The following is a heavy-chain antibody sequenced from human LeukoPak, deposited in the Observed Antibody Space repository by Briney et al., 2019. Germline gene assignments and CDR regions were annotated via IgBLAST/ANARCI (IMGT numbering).Heavy chain of an antibody. D-gene: IGHD3-22*01. CDR2: IEGSNDNT. V-gene: IGHV3-23*01. Sequence: GGSLRLSCAASGFTLGSNAMSWVRQAPGKGLEWVSAIEGSNDNTHYADSVKGRFTVSRDTSKNTLYLQMNSLRAEDTAVYYCARNRYSDYYDSSGEFDYWGQGTLVTVSS. CDR1: GFTLGSNA. J-gene: IGHJ4*02. CDR3: ARNRYSDYYDSSGEFDY.